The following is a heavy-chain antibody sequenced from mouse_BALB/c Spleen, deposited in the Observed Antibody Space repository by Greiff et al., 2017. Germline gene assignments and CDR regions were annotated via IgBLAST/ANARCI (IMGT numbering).Heavy chain of an antibody. CDR1: GYSITSGYY. Sequence: VQLQQSGPGLVKPSQSLSLTCSVTGYSITSGYYWNWIRQFPGNKLEWMGYISYDGSNNYNPSLKNRISITRDTSKNQFFLKLNSVTTEDTATYYCARLGDGYYGFAYWGQGTLVTVSA. J-gene: IGHJ3*01. D-gene: IGHD2-3*01. V-gene: IGHV3-6*02. CDR2: ISYDGSN. CDR3: ARLGDGYYGFAY.